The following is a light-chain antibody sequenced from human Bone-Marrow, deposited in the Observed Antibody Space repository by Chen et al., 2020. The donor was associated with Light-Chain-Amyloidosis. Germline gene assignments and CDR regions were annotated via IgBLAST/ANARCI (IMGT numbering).Light chain of an antibody. CDR3: QVWDRSSDRPV. V-gene: IGLV1-51*01. J-gene: IGLJ3*02. CDR1: TSNTGNNF. Sequence: QSLLPQPPAVSAAPGQKVTTTCSGSTSNTGNNFVTWYQQFPGTAPKLLIYDNNRRPSGIPDRFSGSKSGTSATLGITGLQTGDEADYYCQVWDRSSDRPVFGGGTKLTVL. CDR2: DNN.